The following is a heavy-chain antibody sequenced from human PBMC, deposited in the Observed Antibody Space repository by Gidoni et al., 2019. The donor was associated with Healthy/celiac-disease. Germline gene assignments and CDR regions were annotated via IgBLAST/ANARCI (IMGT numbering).Heavy chain of an antibody. D-gene: IGHD6-19*01. CDR1: GGSFSGYY. J-gene: IGHJ4*02. Sequence: QVQLQQWGAGLLKPSETLSLTFAVYGGSFSGYYWSWIRQPPGKGLEWIGEINHSGSTNYNPSLKSRVTISVDTSKNQFSLKLSSVTAADTAVYYCARGAGVRRFDYWGQGTLVTVSS. CDR3: ARGAGVRRFDY. V-gene: IGHV4-34*01. CDR2: INHSGST.